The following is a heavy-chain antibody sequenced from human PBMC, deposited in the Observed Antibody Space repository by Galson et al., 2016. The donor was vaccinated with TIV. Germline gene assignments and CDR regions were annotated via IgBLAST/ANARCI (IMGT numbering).Heavy chain of an antibody. D-gene: IGHD2-15*01. CDR1: GYTFTRYY. CDR3: ATFSGASGTFDY. V-gene: IGHV1-46*01. Sequence: SVKVSCKASGYTFTRYYMHWVRQAPGQGLEWMVVIYPGADTTTYAQKFQGRVTMTRDTSTSTVYMGLSSLRSDDTAVYYCATFSGASGTFDYWGQGALVTVSS. CDR2: IYPGADTT. J-gene: IGHJ4*02.